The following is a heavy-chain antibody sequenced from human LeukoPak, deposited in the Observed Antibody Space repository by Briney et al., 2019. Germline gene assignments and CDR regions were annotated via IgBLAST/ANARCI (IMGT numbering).Heavy chain of an antibody. CDR1: GGSISSYY. CDR3: ASGPFYDYVWGSYRDYFDY. V-gene: IGHV4-4*07. D-gene: IGHD3-16*02. CDR2: IYTSGST. Sequence: SETLSLTCTVSGGSISSYYWSWIRQPAGKGLEWIGRIYTSGSTNYNPSLKSRVTISVDTSKNQFSLELSSVTAADTAVYYCASGPFYDYVWGSYRDYFDYWGQGTLVTVSS. J-gene: IGHJ4*02.